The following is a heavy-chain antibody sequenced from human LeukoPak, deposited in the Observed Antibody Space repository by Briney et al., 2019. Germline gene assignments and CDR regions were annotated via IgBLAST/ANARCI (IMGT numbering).Heavy chain of an antibody. J-gene: IGHJ6*03. V-gene: IGHV4-59*11. CDR3: GRDALVGYFSYYYMDV. Sequence: SETLSLTCTVSGGPISSHYWTWLPQSPVNGLNWIGDLSNSRSASYKAAHKSRVTISIDTSKNQFSLKLSSVTAADTAVYYCGRDALVGYFSYYYMDVWGKGTTVTVSS. D-gene: IGHD2-15*01. CDR1: GGPISSHY. CDR2: LSNSRSA.